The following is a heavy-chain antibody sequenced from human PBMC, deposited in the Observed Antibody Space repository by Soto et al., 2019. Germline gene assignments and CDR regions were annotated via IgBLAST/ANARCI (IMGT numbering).Heavy chain of an antibody. V-gene: IGHV1-69*13. CDR2: IIPIFGTA. CDR1: GGTFSSYA. Sequence: ASVKVSCKASGGTFSSYAISWVRQAPGQGLEWMGGIIPIFGTANYAQKFQGRVTITADESTSTAYMELSSLRSEDTAVYYCARDLDMVTGNSYYYYGMDVWVQGTTVTVSS. D-gene: IGHD1-20*01. J-gene: IGHJ6*02. CDR3: ARDLDMVTGNSYYYYGMDV.